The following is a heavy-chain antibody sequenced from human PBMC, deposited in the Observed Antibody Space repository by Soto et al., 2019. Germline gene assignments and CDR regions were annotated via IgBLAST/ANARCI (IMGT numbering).Heavy chain of an antibody. Sequence: GGSLRLSCAASGFTFSSYSMNWVRQAPGKGLEWVSSISSSSSYIYYADSVKGRFTISRDNAKNSLYLQMNSLRAEDTAVYYCARAGLRYFDWLPLGMDVWGQGTTVTVSS. D-gene: IGHD3-9*01. J-gene: IGHJ6*02. CDR2: ISSSSSYI. CDR1: GFTFSSYS. V-gene: IGHV3-21*01. CDR3: ARAGLRYFDWLPLGMDV.